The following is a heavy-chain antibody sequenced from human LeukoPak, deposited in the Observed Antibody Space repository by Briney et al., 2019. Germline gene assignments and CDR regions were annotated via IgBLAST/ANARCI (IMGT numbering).Heavy chain of an antibody. Sequence: PSETLSLTCTVSGGSISSSSYYWGWIRQPPGKGLEWIGSIYYSGSTYYNPSLKSRVTISVDTSKNQFSLKLSSVTAADTAVYYCARDIVVVVAAHNDLDAFDIWGQGTMVTVSS. CDR2: IYYSGST. D-gene: IGHD2-15*01. J-gene: IGHJ3*02. CDR3: ARDIVVVVAAHNDLDAFDI. CDR1: GGSISSSSYY. V-gene: IGHV4-39*07.